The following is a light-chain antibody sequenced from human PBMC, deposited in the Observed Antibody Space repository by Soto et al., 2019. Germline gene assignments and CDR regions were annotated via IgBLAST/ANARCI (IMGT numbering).Light chain of an antibody. CDR2: DAS. J-gene: IGKJ4*01. CDR3: QQRGNWPWLT. CDR1: RSVNNY. V-gene: IGKV3-11*01. Sequence: EIVLRQSPGTLSLSPGARATLSCRASRSVNNYLAWYQQRTGQAPRLLIYDASNRATGIPARFSGSGSGTDFTLTISSLEPEDSAVYYCQQRGNWPWLTVGGGTRVEIK.